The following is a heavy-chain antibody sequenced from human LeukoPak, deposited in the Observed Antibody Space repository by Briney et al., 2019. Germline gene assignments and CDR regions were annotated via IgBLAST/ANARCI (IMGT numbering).Heavy chain of an antibody. V-gene: IGHV3-48*02. CDR2: IAGTSGT. CDR1: GFTFSAYN. Sequence: GGSLRLSCAASGFTFSAYNMHWVRQALGKGLEWVSYIAGTSGTYYADSVRGRFTISRDNAKNSLYMQMNSLRDEDTAVFYCARGNTWGFDYWGQGTLVTVSS. CDR3: ARGNTWGFDY. D-gene: IGHD3-16*01. J-gene: IGHJ4*02.